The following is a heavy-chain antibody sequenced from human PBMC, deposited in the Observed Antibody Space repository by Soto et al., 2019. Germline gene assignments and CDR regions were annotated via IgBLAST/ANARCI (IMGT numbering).Heavy chain of an antibody. CDR3: AKHKPPQLTYSGSYYDVYFDY. Sequence: GGSLRLSCAASGFTFSSYAMSWVRQAPGKGLEWVSAISGSGGSTYYADSVKGRFTISRDNSKNTLYLQMNSLRAEDTAVYYCAKHKPPQLTYSGSYYDVYFDYWGQGTLVTVSS. J-gene: IGHJ4*02. V-gene: IGHV3-23*01. CDR1: GFTFSSYA. CDR2: ISGSGGST. D-gene: IGHD1-26*01.